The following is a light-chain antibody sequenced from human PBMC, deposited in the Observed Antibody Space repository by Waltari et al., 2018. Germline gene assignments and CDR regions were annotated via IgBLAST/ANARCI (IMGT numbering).Light chain of an antibody. J-gene: IGKJ1*01. CDR2: GAS. V-gene: IGKV3-15*01. CDR3: QQYNSWPPRA. Sequence: EVVMTPSPATPSVSPGERATLTCRASQSVSGNLAWYQQKPGQAPRLLIYGASTRATGIPAGFSGGGSGAEFTLTISSRQSEDVAVYYCQQYNSWPPRAFGQGTKVEIK. CDR1: QSVSGN.